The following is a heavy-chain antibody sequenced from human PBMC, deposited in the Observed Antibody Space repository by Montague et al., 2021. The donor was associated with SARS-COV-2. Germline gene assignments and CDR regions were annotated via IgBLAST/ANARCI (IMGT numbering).Heavy chain of an antibody. CDR2: VFYTGST. CDR3: ARLIGSGLTDAFDF. D-gene: IGHD6-19*01. J-gene: IGHJ3*01. Sequence: SETLSLTCVVSGDSVNTNQWTWVRQPPGKGLEWIGHVFYTGSTKYNPSLESRVTISIDTSKNHFALRLNSVSAADTAIYYCARLIGSGLTDAFDFWGQGTMVTVSS. CDR1: GDSVNTNQ. V-gene: IGHV4-59*02.